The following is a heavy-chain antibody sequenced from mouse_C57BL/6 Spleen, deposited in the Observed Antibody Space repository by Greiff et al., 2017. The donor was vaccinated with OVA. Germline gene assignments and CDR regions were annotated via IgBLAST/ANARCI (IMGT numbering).Heavy chain of an antibody. J-gene: IGHJ4*01. Sequence: EVKLVESGGGLVKPGGSLKLSCAASGFTFSDYGRVGVREVPEKGGGWVAHISVGSSSIYYAYIMNALFTNSRDNAKNTLFLQMTSLRYEDTAMYYCARLLRPYAMDYWGQGTSVTVSS. V-gene: IGHV5-17*01. CDR2: ISVGSSSI. CDR3: ARLLRPYAMDY. CDR1: GFTFSDYG. D-gene: IGHD1-2*01.